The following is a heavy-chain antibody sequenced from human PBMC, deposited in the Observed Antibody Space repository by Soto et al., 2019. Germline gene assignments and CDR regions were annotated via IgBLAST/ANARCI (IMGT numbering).Heavy chain of an antibody. D-gene: IGHD5-18*01. CDR3: ARPLTRRYSYGRYHYYYGMDV. V-gene: IGHV1-69*05. CDR1: GGTFSSYA. CDR2: IIPIFGTA. Sequence: SVKVSCKASGGTFSSYAISWVRQAPGQGLEWMGGIIPIFGTANYAQKFQGRVTITTDESTSTAYMELSSLRSEDTAVYYCARPLTRRYSYGRYHYYYGMDVWGQGTTVTVSS. J-gene: IGHJ6*02.